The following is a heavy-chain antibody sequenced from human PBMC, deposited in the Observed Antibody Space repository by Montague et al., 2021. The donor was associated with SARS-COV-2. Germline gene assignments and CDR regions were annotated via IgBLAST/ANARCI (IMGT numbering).Heavy chain of an antibody. CDR1: GDSVSSNSAT. V-gene: IGHV6-1*01. CDR3: TSGREGNYNVMDV. J-gene: IGHJ6*02. D-gene: IGHD1-1*01. Sequence: CAISGDSVSSNSATWNWVRQSPSRGLECLGRTYYRSKWYNDYAXXXRGRVTINPDTSKNQFSLQLNSVTPEGTAIYYCTSGREGNYNVMDVWGQGTTVTVSS. CDR2: TYYRSKWYN.